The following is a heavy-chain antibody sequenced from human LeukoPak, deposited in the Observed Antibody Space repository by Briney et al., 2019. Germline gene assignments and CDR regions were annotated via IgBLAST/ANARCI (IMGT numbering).Heavy chain of an antibody. Sequence: QPGGSLRLSCAASGFTFSNYEINWVRQAPGKGLEWVSYISSSGSTTYYADSVKGRFTISRGNAKNSLYLHMNSLRAEDTAVYYCARDASGDFYDSSDYYEAHAFDIWGQGTMVTVSS. CDR1: GFTFSNYE. V-gene: IGHV3-48*03. CDR3: ARDASGDFYDSSDYYEAHAFDI. J-gene: IGHJ3*02. D-gene: IGHD3-22*01. CDR2: ISSSGSTT.